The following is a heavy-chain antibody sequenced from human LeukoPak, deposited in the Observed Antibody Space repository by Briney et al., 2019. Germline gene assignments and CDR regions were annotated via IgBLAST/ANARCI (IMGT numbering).Heavy chain of an antibody. J-gene: IGHJ4*02. CDR3: AKGGSGSSWYLDY. Sequence: PGGSLRLSCAASGFTVSSIYMNWVRQAPGKGLEWVSVIYSGGTTYYADSVKGRFTISRDNSKNTLYLQMNSLRAEDTAVYYCAKGGSGSSWYLDYWGQGTLVTVSS. CDR1: GFTVSSIY. D-gene: IGHD6-13*01. V-gene: IGHV3-53*05. CDR2: IYSGGTT.